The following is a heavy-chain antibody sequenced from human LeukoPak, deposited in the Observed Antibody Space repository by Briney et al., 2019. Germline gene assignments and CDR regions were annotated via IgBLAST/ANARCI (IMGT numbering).Heavy chain of an antibody. V-gene: IGHV3-48*01. J-gene: IGHJ4*02. Sequence: GGSLRLSCAASGFTFSRFSMNWVRQAPGKGLEWVSYISTSSGSIYYTDSVKGRFTISRDNAKNSLYLQMNSLRAEDTAVYYCARQGPSYDSSGYYWGAANYWGQGTLVTVSS. CDR1: GFTFSRFS. D-gene: IGHD3-22*01. CDR3: ARQGPSYDSSGYYWGAANY. CDR2: ISTSSGSI.